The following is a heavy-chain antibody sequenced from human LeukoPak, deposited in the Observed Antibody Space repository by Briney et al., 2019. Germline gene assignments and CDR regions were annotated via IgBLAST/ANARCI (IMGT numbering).Heavy chain of an antibody. CDR2: IKQDGSEK. CDR1: GFTFNTYW. Sequence: GGSLRLSCAASGFTFNTYWMTWVRQAPGKGLEWVANIKQDGSEKYYVDSVKGRFTISRDNSKNTLYLQMNSLRAEDTAVYYCARDRDGSYDRGPRDAFDIWGQGTMVTVSS. V-gene: IGHV3-7*01. D-gene: IGHD1-26*01. J-gene: IGHJ3*02. CDR3: ARDRDGSYDRGPRDAFDI.